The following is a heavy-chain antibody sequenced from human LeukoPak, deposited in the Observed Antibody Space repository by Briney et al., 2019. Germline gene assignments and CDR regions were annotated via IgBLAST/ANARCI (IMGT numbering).Heavy chain of an antibody. CDR1: GGSISSSSYY. Sequence: PSETLSLTCTVSGGSISSSSYYWGWIRQPPGKGLEWIGSIYYSGSTYYNPSLKSRVTISVDTSKNQFSLKLSSVTAADTAVYYCAMIRIQLWLPHYYYYMDVWGKGTTVTVSS. J-gene: IGHJ6*03. D-gene: IGHD5-18*01. CDR3: AMIRIQLWLPHYYYYMDV. V-gene: IGHV4-39*07. CDR2: IYYSGST.